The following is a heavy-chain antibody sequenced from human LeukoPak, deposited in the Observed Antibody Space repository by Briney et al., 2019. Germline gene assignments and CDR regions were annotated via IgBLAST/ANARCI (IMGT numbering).Heavy chain of an antibody. D-gene: IGHD2-21*02. CDR2: IIPIFGTA. V-gene: IGHV1-69*13. CDR3: ARYGAAGDFYYFDY. Sequence: SVKVSCKASGYTFTSYGISWVRQAPGQGLEWMGGIIPIFGTANYAQKFQGRVTITADESTSTAYMELSSLRSEDTAVYYCARYGAAGDFYYFDYWGQGTLVTVSS. J-gene: IGHJ4*02. CDR1: GYTFTSYG.